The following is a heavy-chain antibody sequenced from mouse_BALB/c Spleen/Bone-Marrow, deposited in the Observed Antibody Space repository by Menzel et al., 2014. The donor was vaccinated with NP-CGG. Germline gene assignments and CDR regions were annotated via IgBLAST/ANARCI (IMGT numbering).Heavy chain of an antibody. D-gene: IGHD2-3*01. J-gene: IGHJ3*01. V-gene: IGHV1S29*02. CDR3: ARGWLLSWFAY. CDR2: IYPYNGGT. Sequence: EVQRVESGPELVKPGASVKISCKASGYTFSDYNMHWVKQSHGKSLEWIGNIYPYNGGTGYNQKFKRKATLTVDNSSSTAYMELRSLISEDSAVYHCARGWLLSWFAYWGQGTLVTVSA. CDR1: GYTFSDYN.